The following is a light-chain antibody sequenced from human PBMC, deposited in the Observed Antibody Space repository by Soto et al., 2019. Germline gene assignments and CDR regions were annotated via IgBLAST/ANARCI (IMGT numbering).Light chain of an antibody. Sequence: DFQMTQPPSSLSASVGDRVTITCRASQGIRNDLDWYQQKPPKAPERLIYAASSLQSGVPSRFTGSGSGTEFALTTSSLQAEDFAAYYGLQYNTYPWTFGQGTKVEIK. J-gene: IGKJ1*01. CDR3: LQYNTYPWT. V-gene: IGKV1-17*01. CDR2: AAS. CDR1: QGIRND.